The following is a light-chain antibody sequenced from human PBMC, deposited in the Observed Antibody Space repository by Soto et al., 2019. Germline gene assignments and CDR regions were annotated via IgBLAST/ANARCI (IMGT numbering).Light chain of an antibody. V-gene: IGLV2-8*01. CDR1: GSDVGGFNY. CDR3: SSFAVTNIFV. CDR2: EVN. Sequence: QSALTQPPSASGSPGQSGTISFTGTGSDVGGFNYVSWYQQHPGKAPKVLIYEVNQRPSGVPNRFSGSKSGNTASLTVSGLQAEDEADYYCSSFAVTNIFVFGTGTKVTVL. J-gene: IGLJ1*01.